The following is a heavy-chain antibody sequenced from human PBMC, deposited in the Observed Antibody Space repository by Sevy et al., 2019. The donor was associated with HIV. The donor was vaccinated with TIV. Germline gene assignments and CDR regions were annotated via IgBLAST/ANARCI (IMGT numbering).Heavy chain of an antibody. J-gene: IGHJ4*02. D-gene: IGHD3-10*01. CDR1: GGSISGYY. Sequence: SETLSLTCAVSGGSISGYYWSWIRQPPGKGLEWIGSIDYTGSTNYSPSLKSRVTISVDTSKSQFSLKLNSVTAADTAFYYCARHEAGSGTYYNLIEYWGQGTLVTVSS. CDR2: IDYTGST. CDR3: ARHEAGSGTYYNLIEY. V-gene: IGHV4-59*08.